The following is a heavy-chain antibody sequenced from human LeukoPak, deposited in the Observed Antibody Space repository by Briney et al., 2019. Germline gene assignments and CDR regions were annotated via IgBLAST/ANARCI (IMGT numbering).Heavy chain of an antibody. V-gene: IGHV1-2*02. D-gene: IGHD3-10*01. CDR2: INPNSGGT. J-gene: IGHJ4*02. Sequence: ASVKVSCKASGYTFTGYYMHWVRQAPGQGLEWMGWINPNSGGTNYAQKFQGRVTMTRDTSISTAYMELSRLRSDDTAVYYCERDYYGSGSSDYWGQGTLVTVSS. CDR1: GYTFTGYY. CDR3: ERDYYGSGSSDY.